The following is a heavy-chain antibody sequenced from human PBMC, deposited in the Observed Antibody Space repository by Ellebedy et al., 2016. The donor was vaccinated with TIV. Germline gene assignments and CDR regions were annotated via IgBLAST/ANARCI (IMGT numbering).Heavy chain of an antibody. CDR2: INSDGSEK. CDR3: ARDSGYYCLDF. V-gene: IGHV3-7*01. Sequence: GGSLRLSXVASGFTFINSWMTWVRQTPGKGLEWVPSINSDGSEKRYVDSVKGRFTFSRDNAANSVYLQLSGLRADDKAVYYCARDSGYYCLDFWGQGTLVTVSS. D-gene: IGHD5-12*01. J-gene: IGHJ4*02. CDR1: GFTFINSW.